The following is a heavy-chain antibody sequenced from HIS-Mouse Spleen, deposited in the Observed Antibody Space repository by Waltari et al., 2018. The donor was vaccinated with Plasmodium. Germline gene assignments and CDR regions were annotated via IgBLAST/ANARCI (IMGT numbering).Heavy chain of an antibody. J-gene: IGHJ4*02. D-gene: IGHD3-3*01. Sequence: QVQLQQWGAGLLKPSETLSLTCAVYGGSFSGYYWSWIRQPPGKGLAWIGEINHSGSTNYNPSLKSRVTISVDTSKNQFSLKLSSVTAADTAVYYCARAYYDFWSGYRFDYWGQGTLVTVSS. CDR1: GGSFSGYY. V-gene: IGHV4-34*01. CDR2: INHSGST. CDR3: ARAYYDFWSGYRFDY.